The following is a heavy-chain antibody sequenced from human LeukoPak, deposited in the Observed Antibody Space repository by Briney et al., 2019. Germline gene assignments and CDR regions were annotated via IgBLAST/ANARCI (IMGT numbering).Heavy chain of an antibody. J-gene: IGHJ4*02. V-gene: IGHV3-23*01. CDR2: TVSRGTT. CDR3: AKDAVGVYFDY. CDR1: RFTFTSDA. Sequence: GSLRLSCVASRFTFTSDAMNWVRQAPGKGLEWVSSTVSRGTTQYADSVKGRFTVSRDTSKNTLYLQMNSLRADDTAVYYCAKDAVGVYFDYWGQGTLVTVSS. D-gene: IGHD2-15*01.